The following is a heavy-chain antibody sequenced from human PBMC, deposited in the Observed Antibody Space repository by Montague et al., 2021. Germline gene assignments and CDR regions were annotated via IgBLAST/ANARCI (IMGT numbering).Heavy chain of an antibody. CDR3: ARAPLVLQRFFENLYSQNWCLDV. CDR1: GGSFSGYY. CDR2: IKHSGNT. J-gene: IGHJ2*01. Sequence: SETLSLTCAVHGGSFSGYYWTWIRQSPGKGLEWIGEIKHSGNTNYNPSLKSRVNLSVDTSKSQFSLKLTSVTAADTAVYYCARAPLVLQRFFENLYSQNWCLDVWGRGKLVTVSS. V-gene: IGHV4-34*01. D-gene: IGHD3-3*01.